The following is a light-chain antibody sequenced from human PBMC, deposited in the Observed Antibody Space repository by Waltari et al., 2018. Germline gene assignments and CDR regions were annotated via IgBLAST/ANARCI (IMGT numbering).Light chain of an antibody. CDR1: NSNIGSNS. J-gene: IGLJ2*01. Sequence: QSVLSQPPSASASPGQGVTISCSGSNSNIGSNSVFWCQHFPGTAPKLVIFRDSARPSGVPGRFSGSKSGTAASLAISGLRSEDEADYYCASWDQSLRGVVFGGGTKLTVL. CDR3: ASWDQSLRGVV. CDR2: RDS. V-gene: IGLV1-47*01.